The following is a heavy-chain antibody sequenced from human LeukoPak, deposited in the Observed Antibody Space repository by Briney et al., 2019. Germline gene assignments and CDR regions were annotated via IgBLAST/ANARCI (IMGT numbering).Heavy chain of an antibody. CDR2: IIPIFGTA. D-gene: IGHD6-6*01. J-gene: IGHJ4*02. CDR3: ARADRIAALTPEYYFDY. Sequence: SVKVSCKASGGTFSSYAISWVRQAPGQGLEWMGGIIPIFGTANYAQKFQGRVTITTDESTSTAYMELSSLRSEDTAVYYCARADRIAALTPEYYFDYWGQGTLVTVSS. CDR1: GGTFSSYA. V-gene: IGHV1-69*05.